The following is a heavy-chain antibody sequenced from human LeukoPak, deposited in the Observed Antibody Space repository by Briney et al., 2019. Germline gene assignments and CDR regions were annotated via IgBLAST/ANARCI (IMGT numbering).Heavy chain of an antibody. CDR1: GYTFTGYS. D-gene: IGHD3-10*01. V-gene: IGHV1-2*02. CDR3: ARGAVRLLLFGDSGRKSKTYFDY. CDR2: INSNSGGT. J-gene: IGHJ4*02. Sequence: ASVKVSCKASGYTFTGYSILWVRQAPGQGLEWMGWINSNSGGTKYVQKFQGRVTMTRDTSISTAYMELRSLRSDDTAVYYCARGAVRLLLFGDSGRKSKTYFDYWGQGTLVTVSS.